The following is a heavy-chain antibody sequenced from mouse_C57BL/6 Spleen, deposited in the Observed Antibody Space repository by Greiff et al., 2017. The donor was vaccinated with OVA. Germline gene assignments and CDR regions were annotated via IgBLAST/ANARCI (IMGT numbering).Heavy chain of an antibody. V-gene: IGHV1-69*01. Sequence: QQSCKASGYTFTSYWMHWVKQRPGQGLEWIGEIDPSDSYTNYNQKFKGKSTLTVDKSSSTAYMQLSSLTSEDSAVYYCARPFITPYFDVWGTGTTVTVSS. CDR2: IDPSDSYT. CDR3: ARPFITPYFDV. D-gene: IGHD1-1*01. J-gene: IGHJ1*03. CDR1: GYTFTSYW.